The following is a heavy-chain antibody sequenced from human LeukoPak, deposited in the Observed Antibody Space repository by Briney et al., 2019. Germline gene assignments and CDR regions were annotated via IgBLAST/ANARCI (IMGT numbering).Heavy chain of an antibody. CDR1: GFTFSSYA. J-gene: IGHJ4*02. D-gene: IGHD6-13*01. CDR3: AKLAGPQLVPYNVDC. V-gene: IGHV3-23*01. CDR2: ISGSGGST. Sequence: GGSLRLSCAASGFTFSSYAMSWVRQAPGKGLEWVSGISGSGGSTYYADSVKGRFTTSRDNSKNTLYLQMNSLRAEDTAVYYCAKLAGPQLVPYNVDCWGQGTLVTVSA.